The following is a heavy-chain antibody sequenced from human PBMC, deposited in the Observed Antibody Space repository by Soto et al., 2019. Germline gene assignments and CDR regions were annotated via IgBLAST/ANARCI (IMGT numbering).Heavy chain of an antibody. CDR1: GFTVSSNY. V-gene: IGHV3-66*01. J-gene: IGHJ3*02. Sequence: PGGSLRLSCAASGFTVSSNYMSWVRQAPGKGLEWVSVIYSGGSTYYADSVKGRFTISRDNSKNTLYLQMNSLRAEDTAVYYCAREYDYGEYPGAFDIWGQGTMVTVSS. CDR3: AREYDYGEYPGAFDI. CDR2: IYSGGST. D-gene: IGHD4-17*01.